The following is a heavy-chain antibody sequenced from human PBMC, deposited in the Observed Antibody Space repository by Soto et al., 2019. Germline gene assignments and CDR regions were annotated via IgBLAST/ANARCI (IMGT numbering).Heavy chain of an antibody. CDR1: GYTFTNHY. CDR3: ASFIAAAGTGNYYYGMDD. Sequence: ASVKVSCKASGYTFTNHYIHWVRQAPGQGLEWMGIINPSGGSTSYAQKFQGRVTMTRDTSTSTVYMELSSLRSEDTAVYYCASFIAAAGTGNYYYGMDDWGQGTTVTDPS. J-gene: IGHJ6*02. V-gene: IGHV1-46*01. D-gene: IGHD6-13*01. CDR2: INPSGGST.